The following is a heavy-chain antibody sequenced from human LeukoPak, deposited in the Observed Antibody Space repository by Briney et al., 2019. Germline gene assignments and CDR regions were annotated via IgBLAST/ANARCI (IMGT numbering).Heavy chain of an antibody. CDR2: INPNSGGT. J-gene: IGHJ4*02. Sequence: GASVKVSCRASGYTFTGYYMHWVRQAPGQGLEWMGRINPNSGGTNYAQKFRGRVTMTRDTSISTAYMELSRLRSDDTAVYYCARTGRIRVGATQFDYWGQGTLVTVSS. CDR3: ARTGRIRVGATQFDY. V-gene: IGHV1-2*06. D-gene: IGHD1-26*01. CDR1: GYTFTGYY.